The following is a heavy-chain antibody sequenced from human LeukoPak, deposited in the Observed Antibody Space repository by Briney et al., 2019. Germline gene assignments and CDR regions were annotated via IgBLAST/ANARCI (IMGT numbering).Heavy chain of an antibody. CDR2: IYYSGST. J-gene: IGHJ4*02. Sequence: SETLSPTCTVSGGSISSYYWSWIRQPPGKGLEWIGHIYYSGSTNYNPSLKSRVTISIDTSKNQFSLRLSSVTAADTAVYYCARGAAGYSYGWGQGTLVTVSS. CDR1: GGSISSYY. CDR3: ARGAAGYSYG. D-gene: IGHD5-18*01. V-gene: IGHV4-59*01.